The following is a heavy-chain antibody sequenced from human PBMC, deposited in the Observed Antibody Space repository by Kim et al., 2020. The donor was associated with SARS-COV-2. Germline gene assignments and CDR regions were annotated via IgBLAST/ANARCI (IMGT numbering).Heavy chain of an antibody. CDR1: GYTFTSYA. CDR2: INTNTGNP. CDR3: ARVVLLWFGELRNWFDP. Sequence: ASVKVSCKASGYTFTSYAMNWVRQAPGQGLEWMGWINTNTGNPTYAQGFTGRFVFSLDTSVSTAYLQISSLKAEDTAVYYCARVVLLWFGELRNWFDPWGQGTLVTVSS. D-gene: IGHD3-10*01. J-gene: IGHJ5*02. V-gene: IGHV7-4-1*02.